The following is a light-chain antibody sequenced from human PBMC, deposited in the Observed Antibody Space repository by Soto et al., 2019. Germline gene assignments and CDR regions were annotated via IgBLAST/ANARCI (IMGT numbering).Light chain of an antibody. CDR3: QQYGSSRT. Sequence: EIVLTKSPCTLSLYTGERASLSCRASHSVSSSYLAWYQQKPGQAPRLLIYGASSRATGIPDRFSGSGSGTDFTLTISRLEPEDFAVYYCQQYGSSRTFCQGTKVDIK. CDR2: GAS. J-gene: IGKJ1*01. V-gene: IGKV3-20*01. CDR1: HSVSSSY.